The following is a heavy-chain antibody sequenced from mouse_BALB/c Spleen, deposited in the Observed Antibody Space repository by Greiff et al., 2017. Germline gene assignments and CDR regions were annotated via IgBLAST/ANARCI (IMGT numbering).Heavy chain of an antibody. CDR2: ISYSGST. J-gene: IGHJ4*01. Sequence: EVKLQESGPGLVKPSQSLSLTCTVTGYSITSDYAWNWIRQFPGNKLEWMGYISYSGSTSYNPSLKSRISITRDTSKNQFFLQLNSVTTEDTATYYCASGVRRGNYYAMDYWGQGTSVTVSS. V-gene: IGHV3-2*02. CDR3: ASGVRRGNYYAMDY. CDR1: GYSITSDYA. D-gene: IGHD2-14*01.